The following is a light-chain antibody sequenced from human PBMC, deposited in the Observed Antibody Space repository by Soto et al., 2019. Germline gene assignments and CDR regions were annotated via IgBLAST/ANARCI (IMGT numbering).Light chain of an antibody. Sequence: DIQMTQSPSSVSASVGDRVTITCRASQGVSSWLAWYQQKPGKAPKLLIYVASSLQSGVPSRFSGSGSGTDFTLTSSSLQPEDFATYFCQQTNRIPYTFGQGTKLEIK. J-gene: IGKJ2*01. CDR1: QGVSSW. CDR2: VAS. V-gene: IGKV1-12*01. CDR3: QQTNRIPYT.